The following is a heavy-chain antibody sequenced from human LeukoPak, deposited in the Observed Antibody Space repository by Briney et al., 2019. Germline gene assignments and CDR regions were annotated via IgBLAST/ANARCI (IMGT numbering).Heavy chain of an antibody. CDR3: ARSYGSGSYSSYYGVDV. V-gene: IGHV4-39*02. CDR1: GGSISSSSYY. D-gene: IGHD3-10*01. CDR2: IYYSRST. J-gene: IGHJ6*02. Sequence: SETLSLTCTVSGGSISSSSYYWGWIRQPPGKGLEWIGSIYYSRSTYYNPSLKSRVTISVDTSKNHFSLKLSSVTAADTAVYYCARSYGSGSYSSYYGVDVWGQGTTVTVSS.